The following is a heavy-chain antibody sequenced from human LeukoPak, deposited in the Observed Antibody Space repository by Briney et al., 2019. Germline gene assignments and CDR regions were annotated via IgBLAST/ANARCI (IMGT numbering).Heavy chain of an antibody. CDR2: INPNSGGT. D-gene: IGHD3-22*01. J-gene: IGHJ4*02. CDR3: ARDVRTYYYDSSGYGY. V-gene: IGHV1-2*02. Sequence: ASVKVSCKASGYTFTGYYMHWVRQAPGQGLEWMGWINPNSGGTNYAQKFQGRVTMTRDTSISTAYMELSRLRSDDTAVYCCARDVRTYYYDSSGYGYWGQGTLVTVSS. CDR1: GYTFTGYY.